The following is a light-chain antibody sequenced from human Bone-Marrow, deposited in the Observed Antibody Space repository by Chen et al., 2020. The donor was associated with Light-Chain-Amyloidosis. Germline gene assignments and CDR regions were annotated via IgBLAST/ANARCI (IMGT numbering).Light chain of an antibody. CDR3: KQSYSTPIT. Sequence: DIQMTQSPSSLSASVGDRVTITCRASQSISSYLNWYQQKPGKAPKLLIYSASSLQSGVPSRFSGSESGTYFTTTISSLQPEEVGTSYCKQSYSTPITYGLGTRLE. J-gene: IGKJ5*01. V-gene: IGKV1-39*01. CDR2: SAS. CDR1: QSISSY.